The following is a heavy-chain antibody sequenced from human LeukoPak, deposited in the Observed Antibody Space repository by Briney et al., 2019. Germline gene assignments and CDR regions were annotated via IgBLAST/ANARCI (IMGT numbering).Heavy chain of an antibody. CDR3: ARHLKGVLRYFDWRYYFDY. J-gene: IGHJ4*02. CDR2: INHSGRT. CDR1: GGSFSGYY. D-gene: IGHD3-9*01. V-gene: IGHV4-34*01. Sequence: SETLSLTCAVYGGSFSGYYWSWIRQPPGKGLEWIGEINHSGRTNYKPSLKSRVTISVDTSKNQFSLKLSSVTAADTAVYYCARHLKGVLRYFDWRYYFDYWGQGTLVTVSS.